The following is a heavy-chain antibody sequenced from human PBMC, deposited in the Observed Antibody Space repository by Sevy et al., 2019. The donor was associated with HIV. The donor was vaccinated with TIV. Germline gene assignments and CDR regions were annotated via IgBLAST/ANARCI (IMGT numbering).Heavy chain of an antibody. CDR2: INPSGGST. J-gene: IGHJ3*02. V-gene: IGHV1-46*03. D-gene: IGHD6-19*01. Sequence: ASVKVSCKASGYTFTNYYIHWVRQAPGQGLEWMGIINPSGGSTSYAQKFQGRVTMTRDTSTSTLYMELSNLRFDDTAVYYCTRARGSSGWDAFHIWGQGTMVTVSS. CDR3: TRARGSSGWDAFHI. CDR1: GYTFTNYY.